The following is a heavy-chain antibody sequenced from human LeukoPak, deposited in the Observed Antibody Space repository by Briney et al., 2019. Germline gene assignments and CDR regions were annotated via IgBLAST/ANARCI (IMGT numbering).Heavy chain of an antibody. D-gene: IGHD3-10*01. J-gene: IGHJ5*02. CDR3: ARSLNSFASGSYCFDP. CDR2: VYYSGNT. CDR1: GDSVSRSDYF. V-gene: IGHV4-31*03. Sequence: PSQTLSLTCNVSGDSVSRSDYFRSWIRQRPGRGLEWIGYVYYSGNTSYNPSLKSRLNISVDRSINQFSLRLSSVTAADTAVYYCARSLNSFASGSYCFDPWGQGRLVTVSS.